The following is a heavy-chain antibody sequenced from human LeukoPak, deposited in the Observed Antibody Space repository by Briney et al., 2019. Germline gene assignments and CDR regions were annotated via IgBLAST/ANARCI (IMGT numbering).Heavy chain of an antibody. J-gene: IGHJ4*02. CDR1: GGSISSSNW. CDR2: IYHSGST. CDR3: AASSGVTLGRF. V-gene: IGHV4-4*02. Sequence: SETLSLTCAVSGGSISSSNWWSWVRQPPGKGLEWIGEIYHSGSTNYNPSLKSRAIMSVDTSMNQLSLKLNSLTAADTAVYYCAASSGVTLGRFWGQGALVTVSS. D-gene: IGHD3-16*01.